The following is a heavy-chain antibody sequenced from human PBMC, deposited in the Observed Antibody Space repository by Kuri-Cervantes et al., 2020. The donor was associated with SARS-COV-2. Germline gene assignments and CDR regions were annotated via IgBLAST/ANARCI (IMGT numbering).Heavy chain of an antibody. CDR2: IIPIFGTA. CDR3: ARVPYYGPLDY. CDR1: GGTFSSYA. Sequence: SVKVSCKASGGTFSSYAISWVRQAPGQGLEWMGGIIPIFGTANYAQKFQGRVTMTRDTSISTAYMELSRLRSDDTAVYYCARVPYYGPLDYWGQGTLVTVSS. J-gene: IGHJ4*02. V-gene: IGHV1-69*05. D-gene: IGHD4-17*01.